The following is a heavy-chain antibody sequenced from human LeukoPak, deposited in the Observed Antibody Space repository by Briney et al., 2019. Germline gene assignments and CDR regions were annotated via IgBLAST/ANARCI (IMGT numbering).Heavy chain of an antibody. CDR3: ARQPDPYYDILTGHNWFDP. Sequence: ESLKISCKGSGYSFTSYWIGWVRQMPGKGLEWMGIIYPGDSDTRYSPSFQGQVTISAVKSISTAYLQWSSLKASDTAMYYCARQPDPYYDILTGHNWFDPWGQGTLVTVSS. CDR1: GYSFTSYW. CDR2: IYPGDSDT. J-gene: IGHJ5*02. D-gene: IGHD3-9*01. V-gene: IGHV5-51*01.